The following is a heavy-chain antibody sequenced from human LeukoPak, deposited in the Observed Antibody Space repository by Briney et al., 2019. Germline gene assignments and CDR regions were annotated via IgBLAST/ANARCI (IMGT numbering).Heavy chain of an antibody. V-gene: IGHV3-21*01. CDR3: AREIRGACSGGSCYLYMDV. Sequence: GGSLRLSCAASGFTFSSYSMNWVRQAPGKGLEWVSSISSSSSYIYYADSVKGRFTISRDNAKNSLYLQMNSLRAEDTAVYYCAREIRGACSGGSCYLYMDVWGKGTTVTVSS. D-gene: IGHD2-15*01. CDR1: GFTFSSYS. CDR2: ISSSSSYI. J-gene: IGHJ6*03.